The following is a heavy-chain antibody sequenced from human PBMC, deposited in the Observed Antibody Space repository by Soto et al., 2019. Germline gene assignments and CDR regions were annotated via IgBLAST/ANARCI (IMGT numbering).Heavy chain of an antibody. CDR1: GYTFTSYG. Sequence: ASVKVSCRASGYTFTSYGISWVRQAPGQGLEWMGWISAYNGNTNYAQKLQGRVTMTTDTSTSTAYMELRSLRSDDTAVYYCARETRWLRLPNWFDPWGQGTLVTVSS. CDR3: ARETRWLRLPNWFDP. J-gene: IGHJ5*02. V-gene: IGHV1-18*04. CDR2: ISAYNGNT. D-gene: IGHD5-12*01.